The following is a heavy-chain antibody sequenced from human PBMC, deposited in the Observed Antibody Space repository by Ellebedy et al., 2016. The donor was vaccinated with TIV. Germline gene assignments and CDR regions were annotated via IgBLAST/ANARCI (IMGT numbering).Heavy chain of an antibody. V-gene: IGHV1-2*02. CDR3: SRGGSVPASLPSDF. CDR2: INPNTGGT. D-gene: IGHD2-2*01. Sequence: AASVKVSCKASGYTFTAYYVHWARQAPGHGLEWMGWINPNTGGTSYAQKFQGGVTMSTDTSISTAYMELGRLRSADTAGYYCSRGGSVPASLPSDFWGQGTLVTVSS. J-gene: IGHJ4*02. CDR1: GYTFTAYY.